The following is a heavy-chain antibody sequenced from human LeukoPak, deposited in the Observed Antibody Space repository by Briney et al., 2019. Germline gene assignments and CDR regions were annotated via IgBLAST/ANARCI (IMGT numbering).Heavy chain of an antibody. V-gene: IGHV1-69*13. CDR2: IIPIFGTA. Sequence: ASVKVSCKASGGTFSSYAISWVRQAPGQGLEWIGGIIPIFGTANYAQKFQGRVTITADESTSTAYMELSSLRSEDTAVYYCARVDSLYYYYMDVWGKGTTVTVSS. D-gene: IGHD2-2*03. J-gene: IGHJ6*03. CDR1: GGTFSSYA. CDR3: ARVDSLYYYYMDV.